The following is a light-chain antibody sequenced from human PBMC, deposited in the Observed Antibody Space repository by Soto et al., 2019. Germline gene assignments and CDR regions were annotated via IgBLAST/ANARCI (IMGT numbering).Light chain of an antibody. CDR3: QQYDSWPPLT. J-gene: IGKJ4*01. Sequence: EILMTQSPATLSLSPGERATLSCRASQSVSSKLAWYQQRRGQAPRLLIYGASSRATGIPARFSGSGSGTAFTLTISSLQSEDFAVYYCQQYDSWPPLTCGGGTKVEIK. V-gene: IGKV3-15*01. CDR2: GAS. CDR1: QSVSSK.